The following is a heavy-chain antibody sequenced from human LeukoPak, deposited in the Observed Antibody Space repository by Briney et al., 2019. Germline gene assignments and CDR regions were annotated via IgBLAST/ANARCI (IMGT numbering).Heavy chain of an antibody. CDR3: AREGRGILGVKYYYYYYMDV. CDR1: GGSFSGYY. J-gene: IGHJ6*03. CDR2: INHSGST. V-gene: IGHV4-34*01. Sequence: SETLSLTCAVYGGSFSGYYWSWIRQPPGKGLEWIGEINHSGSTNYNPSLKSRVTISVDTSKNQFSLKLSSVTAADTAVYYCAREGRGILGVKYYYYYYMDVWGKGTTVTVSS. D-gene: IGHD2/OR15-2a*01.